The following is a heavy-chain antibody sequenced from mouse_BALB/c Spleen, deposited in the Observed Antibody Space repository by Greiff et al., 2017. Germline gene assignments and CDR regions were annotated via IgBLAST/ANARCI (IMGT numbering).Heavy chain of an antibody. J-gene: IGHJ2*01. Sequence: EVKLVESGGGLVQPGGSLKLSCAASGFTFSSYGMSWVRQTPDKRLELVATINSNGGSTYYPDSVKGRFTISRDNAKNTLYLQMSSLKSEDTAMYYCARDRVLLPYYFDYWGQGTTLTVSS. V-gene: IGHV5-6-3*01. D-gene: IGHD1-1*01. CDR2: INSNGGST. CDR1: GFTFSSYG. CDR3: ARDRVLLPYYFDY.